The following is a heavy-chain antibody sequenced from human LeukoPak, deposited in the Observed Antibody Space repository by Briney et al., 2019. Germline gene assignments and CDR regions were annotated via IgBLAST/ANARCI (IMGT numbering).Heavy chain of an antibody. D-gene: IGHD3-10*02. CDR1: GGSISSYY. V-gene: IGHV4-59*08. J-gene: IGHJ6*02. Sequence: PSETLSLTCTVSGGSISSYYWSWIRQPPGKGLEWIGYIYYSESTNYNPSLKSRVTISVDTSKNQFSLKLSSVTAADTAVYYCARHNDYYVVGGMDVWGQGTTVTVSS. CDR2: IYYSEST. CDR3: ARHNDYYVVGGMDV.